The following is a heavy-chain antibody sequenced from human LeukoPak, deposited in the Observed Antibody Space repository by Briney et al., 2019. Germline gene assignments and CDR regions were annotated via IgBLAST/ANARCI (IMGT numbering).Heavy chain of an antibody. CDR1: GYTFTSYY. D-gene: IGHD3-22*01. Sequence: GASVKVSCKASGYTFTSYYMHWVRQAPGQGLEWMGWINPNSGGTNYAQKFQGRVTMTRDTSISTAYMELSRLRSDDTAVYYCARGKDYYDSSGYYNYFDYWGQGTLVTVSS. J-gene: IGHJ4*02. CDR3: ARGKDYYDSSGYYNYFDY. CDR2: INPNSGGT. V-gene: IGHV1-2*02.